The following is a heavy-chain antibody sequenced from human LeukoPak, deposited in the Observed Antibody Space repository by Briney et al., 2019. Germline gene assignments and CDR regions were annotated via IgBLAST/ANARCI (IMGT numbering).Heavy chain of an antibody. CDR2: IYYSGST. V-gene: IGHV4-59*01. J-gene: IGHJ5*02. CDR1: GGPISSYY. Sequence: KPSETLSLTCTVSGGPISSYYWSWIRQPPGKGLEWIGYIYYSGSTDYNPSLKSRVTISVDTSKNQFSLKLSSVTAADTAVYYCARGPDWFDPWGQGTLVTVSS. CDR3: ARGPDWFDP.